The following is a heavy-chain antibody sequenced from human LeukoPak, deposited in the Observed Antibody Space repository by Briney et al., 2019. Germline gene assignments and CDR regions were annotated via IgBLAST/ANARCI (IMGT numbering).Heavy chain of an antibody. V-gene: IGHV6-1*01. CDR2: TYYRSKWYN. Sequence: SQTLSHTCDISGDSVSSNSAAWNWIRQSSSRGLEWLGRTYYRSKWYNDYAVSVKSRITINPDTSKNQFSLQLNSVTPEDTAVYSCASNDILSGYDGFDIWGQGTMVTVSS. J-gene: IGHJ3*02. CDR1: GDSVSSNSAA. D-gene: IGHD3-9*01. CDR3: ASNDILSGYDGFDI.